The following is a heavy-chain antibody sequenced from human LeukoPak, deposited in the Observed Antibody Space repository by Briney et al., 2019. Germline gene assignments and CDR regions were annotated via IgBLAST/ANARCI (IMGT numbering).Heavy chain of an antibody. J-gene: IGHJ6*02. CDR2: IYYSGST. Sequence: SETLSLTCTVSGGSISSSSYYWGWIRQPPGKGLGWNGSIYYSGSTYYNPSLKSRVTISVDTSKNQFSLKLSSVTAADTAVYYCARPGYYGMDVWGQGTTVTVSS. D-gene: IGHD3-10*01. CDR1: GGSISSSSYY. CDR3: ARPGYYGMDV. V-gene: IGHV4-39*01.